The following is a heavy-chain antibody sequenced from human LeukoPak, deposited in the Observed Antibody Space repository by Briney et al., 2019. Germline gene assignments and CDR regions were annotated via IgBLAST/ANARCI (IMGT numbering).Heavy chain of an antibody. V-gene: IGHV3-7*01. J-gene: IGHJ4*02. Sequence: GGSLRLSCAASEFSFSTNWMHWVRQTPGKGLEWVAELNEDGSVKYYVDSVKGRFTISRDNAKCLLFLQMYNLRTEDTGVYFCANVPRSTVSYWGRGTLVTVSS. D-gene: IGHD2-2*01. CDR2: LNEDGSVK. CDR3: ANVPRSTVSY. CDR1: EFSFSTNW.